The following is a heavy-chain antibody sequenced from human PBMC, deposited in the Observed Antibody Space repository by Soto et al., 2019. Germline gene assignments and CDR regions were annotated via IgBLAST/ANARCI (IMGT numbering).Heavy chain of an antibody. CDR1: GGSISSGDYY. J-gene: IGHJ4*02. CDR3: ARVRSVPAAPFDY. Sequence: PSETLSLTCTVSGGSISSGDYYWSWIRQPPGKGLEWIGYIYYSGSTYYNPSLKSRVTISVDTSKNQFSLKLGSVTAADTAVYYCARVRSVPAAPFDYWGQGTLVTVSS. D-gene: IGHD2-2*01. V-gene: IGHV4-30-4*01. CDR2: IYYSGST.